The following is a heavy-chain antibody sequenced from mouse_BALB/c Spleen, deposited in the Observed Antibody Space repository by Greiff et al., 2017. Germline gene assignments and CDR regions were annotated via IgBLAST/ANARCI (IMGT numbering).Heavy chain of an antibody. V-gene: IGHV14-3*02. CDR3: ARLGRDYYGSSYDPFAY. D-gene: IGHD1-1*01. J-gene: IGHJ3*01. CDR1: GFNIKDTY. CDR2: IDPANGNT. Sequence: EVQLQQSGAELVKPGASVKLSCTASGFNIKDTYMHWVKQRPEQGLEWIGRIDPANGNTKYDPRFQGKATITADTSSNTAYLQLSSLTSEDTAVYYCARLGRDYYGSSYDPFAYWGQGTLVTVSA.